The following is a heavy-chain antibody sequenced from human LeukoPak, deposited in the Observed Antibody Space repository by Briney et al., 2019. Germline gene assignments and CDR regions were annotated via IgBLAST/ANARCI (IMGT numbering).Heavy chain of an antibody. CDR3: ARVERRGWYWYFDL. J-gene: IGHJ2*01. CDR2: IYYSGST. D-gene: IGHD1-1*01. Sequence: SETLSLTCTVSGGSISSGGYYWSWIRQHPGKGLEWIGYIYYSGSTYYNPSLKSRVTISVDTSKNQFSLKLSSVTAADTAVYYCARVERRGWYWYFDLWGRGTLVTVSS. V-gene: IGHV4-31*03. CDR1: GGSISSGGYY.